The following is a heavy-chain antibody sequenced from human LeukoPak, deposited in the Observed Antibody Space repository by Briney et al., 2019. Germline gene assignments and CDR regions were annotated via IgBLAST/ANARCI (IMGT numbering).Heavy chain of an antibody. V-gene: IGHV3-74*01. CDR2: MNTDGSDT. J-gene: IGHJ4*02. Sequence: GGSLRLSCVASGFTFSSYWMHWVREPPGKGVVCVSRMNTDGSDTSYADSVRGRFTISRDNTKNTLYLQMNSLKTEDTAVYYCAKTDNYDSSGYHDYWGQGTLVTVSS. CDR1: GFTFSSYW. CDR3: AKTDNYDSSGYHDY. D-gene: IGHD3-22*01.